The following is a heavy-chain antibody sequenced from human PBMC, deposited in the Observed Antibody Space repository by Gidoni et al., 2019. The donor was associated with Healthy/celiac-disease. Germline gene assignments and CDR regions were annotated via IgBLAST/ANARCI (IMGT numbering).Heavy chain of an antibody. CDR1: GFSLSTSGMC. CDR2: IDWDDDK. D-gene: IGHD3-16*02. V-gene: IGHV2-70*01. J-gene: IGHJ4*02. CDR3: ARTVRYDYVWGSYRYFDY. Sequence: QVTLRESGPALVKPTQTLTLTCTFSGFSLSTSGMCVSWIRQPPGKALEWLALIDWDDDKYYSTSLKTRLTISKDTSKNQVVLTMTNMDPVDTATYYCARTVRYDYVWGSYRYFDYWGQGTLVTVSS.